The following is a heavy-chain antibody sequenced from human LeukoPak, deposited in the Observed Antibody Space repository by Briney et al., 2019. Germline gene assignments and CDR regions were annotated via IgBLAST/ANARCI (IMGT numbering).Heavy chain of an antibody. CDR2: IYATGST. J-gene: IGHJ4*02. CDR3: ARERIGSGSYYSPLDY. V-gene: IGHV4-61*02. D-gene: IGHD1-26*01. CDR1: GDSFSSVSYY. Sequence: SETLSLTCTVSGDSFSSVSYYWSWIRQPAGKGLEWIGRIYATGSTTYNPSLKSRVTISVDTSKNQFSLKLSSVTAADTAVYYCARERIGSGSYYSPLDYWGQGTLVTVSS.